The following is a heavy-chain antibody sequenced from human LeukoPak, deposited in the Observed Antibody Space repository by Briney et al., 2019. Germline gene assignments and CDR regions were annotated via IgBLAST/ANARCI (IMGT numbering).Heavy chain of an antibody. V-gene: IGHV3-21*01. Sequence: GGSLRLSCAASGFTFSSYSMNWVRQAPGKGLEWVSSISSSSSYIYYADSVKGRFTISRDNAKNSLYLQMNSLRVEDTAVYYCARLLGYCSSTSCPGGMDVWGQGTTVTVSS. J-gene: IGHJ6*02. CDR1: GFTFSSYS. CDR2: ISSSSSYI. D-gene: IGHD2-2*01. CDR3: ARLLGYCSSTSCPGGMDV.